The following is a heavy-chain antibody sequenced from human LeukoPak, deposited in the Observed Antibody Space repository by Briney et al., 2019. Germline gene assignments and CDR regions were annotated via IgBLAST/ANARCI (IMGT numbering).Heavy chain of an antibody. CDR1: GFTFTTYW. D-gene: IGHD2-8*01. J-gene: IGHJ4*02. Sequence: PGGSLRLSCAASGFTFTTYWMHWVRQAPGKGLVWVSRINSDGSDTTYADSVKGRFTISRDNAKNTLYLQMNSLRAEDTAGYYCARGTNGIWSFDYWGQGTLVTVSS. CDR2: INSDGSDT. CDR3: ARGTNGIWSFDY. V-gene: IGHV3-74*01.